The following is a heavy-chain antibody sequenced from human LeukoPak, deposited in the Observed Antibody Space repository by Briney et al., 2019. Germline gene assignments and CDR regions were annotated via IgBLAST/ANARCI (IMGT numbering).Heavy chain of an antibody. Sequence: GESLKISCKGSGYSFTSYWIGWVRQMPGKGLEWMGIIYPGDSDTRYSPSFQGQVTISADKSISTAYLQWSSLKASDTAMYYCARYLPLWFGGPPAWDYWGQGTLVTVSS. CDR1: GYSFTSYW. CDR2: IYPGDSDT. J-gene: IGHJ4*02. D-gene: IGHD3-10*01. CDR3: ARYLPLWFGGPPAWDY. V-gene: IGHV5-51*01.